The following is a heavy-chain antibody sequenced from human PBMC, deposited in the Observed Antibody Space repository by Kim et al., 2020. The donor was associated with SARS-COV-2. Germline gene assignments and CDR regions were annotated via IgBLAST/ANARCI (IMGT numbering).Heavy chain of an antibody. CDR3: ATVDYGSGRMDV. Sequence: SETLSLTCTVSGASINNAHYYWSWIRQHPGRGLEWIGYTYYSGSTFKNPSLQSRLIISLDTSENFFSLRLTSVTAADTAMYYCATVDYGSGRMDVWGHGT. V-gene: IGHV4-31*03. CDR1: GASINNAHYY. J-gene: IGHJ6*02. D-gene: IGHD3-10*01. CDR2: TYYSGST.